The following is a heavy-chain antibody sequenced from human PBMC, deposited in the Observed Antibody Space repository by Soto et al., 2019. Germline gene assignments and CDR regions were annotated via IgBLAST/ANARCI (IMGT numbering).Heavy chain of an antibody. V-gene: IGHV3-23*01. D-gene: IGHD3-10*01. CDR3: AKSWRQYGSGTYFDY. CDR1: GFTFSSYA. Sequence: GGSLRLSCAASGFTFSSYAMSWVRQAPGKGLEWVSAISGSGGSTYYADSVKGRFTISIDNSKNTLYLQMNSPRAEDTAVYYCAKSWRQYGSGTYFDYWGQGTLVTVSS. J-gene: IGHJ4*02. CDR2: ISGSGGST.